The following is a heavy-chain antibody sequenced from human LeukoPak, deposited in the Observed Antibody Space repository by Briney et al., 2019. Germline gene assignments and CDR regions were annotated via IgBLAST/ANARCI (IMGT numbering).Heavy chain of an antibody. CDR3: ARDSAWEWLPDYYFDY. J-gene: IGHJ4*02. CDR1: GFRFSSYA. V-gene: IGHV3-30-3*01. Sequence: PGGSLRLSCAASGFRFSSYAMHWVRQAPGKGLEWVAVISYDGSNKHYADSVKGRFTISRDNSKNTLYLQMNSLRAEDTAVYYCARDSAWEWLPDYYFDYWGQGTLVTVSS. D-gene: IGHD5-24*01. CDR2: ISYDGSNK.